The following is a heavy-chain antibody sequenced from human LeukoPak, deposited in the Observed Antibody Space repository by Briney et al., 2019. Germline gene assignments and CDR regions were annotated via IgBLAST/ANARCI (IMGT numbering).Heavy chain of an antibody. J-gene: IGHJ4*02. CDR3: ARDGEVALRYIDWLLY. V-gene: IGHV1-69*06. CDR2: IIPIFGTA. Sequence: SVKVSCKASGGTFSSYAISWVRQAPGQGLEWMGGIIPIFGTANYAQKFQGRVTITADKSTSTAYMELSSLRSEDTAVYYCARDGEVALRYIDWLLYWGQGTLVTVSS. D-gene: IGHD3-9*01. CDR1: GGTFSSYA.